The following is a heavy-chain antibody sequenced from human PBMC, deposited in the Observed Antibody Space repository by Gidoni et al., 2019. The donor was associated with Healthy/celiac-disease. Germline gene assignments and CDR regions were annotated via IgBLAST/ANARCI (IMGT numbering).Heavy chain of an antibody. CDR2: IRWNSGSI. V-gene: IGHV3-9*01. CDR1: GFTFDDYA. D-gene: IGHD6-13*01. CDR3: AKDLGYSSSKGAFDI. J-gene: IGHJ3*02. Sequence: EVQLVESGGGLVQPGRSLRLSCAASGFTFDDYAMPWVRQAPGKGLEWVSGIRWNSGSICYADSVKGRFTISRDNAKNSLYLQMNSLRAEDTALYYCAKDLGYSSSKGAFDIWGQGTMVTVSS.